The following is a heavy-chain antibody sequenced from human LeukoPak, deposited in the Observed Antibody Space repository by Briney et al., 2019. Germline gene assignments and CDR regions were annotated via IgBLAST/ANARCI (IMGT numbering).Heavy chain of an antibody. D-gene: IGHD3-22*01. J-gene: IGHJ4*02. CDR2: INPSGGST. V-gene: IGHV1-46*01. Sequence: ASVKVSCKASGYTFTSYYMHWVRQAPGQGLEWMGIINPSGGSTSYAQKFQGRVTMTRDTSTSTVYMELSSLRSEDTAVYCCARGGDYYDSSGYHYAATHWGQGTLVTVSS. CDR3: ARGGDYYDSSGYHYAATH. CDR1: GYTFTSYY.